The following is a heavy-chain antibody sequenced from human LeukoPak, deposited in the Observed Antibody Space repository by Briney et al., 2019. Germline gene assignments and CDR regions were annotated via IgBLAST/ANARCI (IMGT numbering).Heavy chain of an antibody. J-gene: IGHJ4*02. CDR1: GFTFSDYY. Sequence: GGSLRLSCAASGFTFSDYYTSWPRQAPGKGLEWVSYISSSSSYTNYADSVKGRFTISRDNAKNSLYLQMNSLRAEDTAVYYCARAGAAAALGTFDYWGQGTLVTVSS. CDR3: ARAGAAAALGTFDY. D-gene: IGHD6-13*01. V-gene: IGHV3-11*06. CDR2: ISSSSSYT.